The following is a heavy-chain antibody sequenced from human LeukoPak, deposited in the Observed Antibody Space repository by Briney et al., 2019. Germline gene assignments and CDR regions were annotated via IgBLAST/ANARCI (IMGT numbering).Heavy chain of an antibody. Sequence: GGSLRLSCAASGFTFRNSWMTWVRQAPGKGLEWVAHIKQDGSEKYYVDSVKGRFTISRDNAKNSLYPQMNSLRAEDTALYYCAKDSRGYSYGDLFDYWGQGTLVTVSS. CDR3: AKDSRGYSYGDLFDY. CDR1: GFTFRNSW. D-gene: IGHD5-18*01. J-gene: IGHJ4*02. V-gene: IGHV3-7*03. CDR2: IKQDGSEK.